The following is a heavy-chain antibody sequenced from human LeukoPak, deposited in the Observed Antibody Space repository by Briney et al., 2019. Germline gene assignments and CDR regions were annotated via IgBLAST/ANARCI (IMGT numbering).Heavy chain of an antibody. CDR1: GFTFMSYW. CDR2: IKQDGSEK. V-gene: IGHV3-7*01. J-gene: IGHJ4*02. D-gene: IGHD5-24*01. Sequence: GGSLRLSCAASGFTFMSYWMTWVRQSPGKGLEWVANIKQDGSEKYYVDSVKGRFTISRDNAKNSLYLQMNSLRAEDTAVYYCARERKSGWLQRTYNFDYWGQGTLVTVSS. CDR3: ARERKSGWLQRTYNFDY.